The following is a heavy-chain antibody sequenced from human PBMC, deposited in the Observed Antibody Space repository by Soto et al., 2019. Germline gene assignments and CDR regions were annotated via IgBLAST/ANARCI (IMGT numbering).Heavy chain of an antibody. J-gene: IGHJ4*02. CDR2: ISGSRGSTT. V-gene: IGHV3-23*01. CDR1: GFTFRAYG. D-gene: IGHD2-2*01. CDR3: AQDRGCSGSTCYQAY. Sequence: GGSLRFSGAASGFTFRAYGLGWVGQAPGKGLESLSSISGSRGSTTYYAGSLKGRFTISRDNSKNTLYLQMNSLRVEDTAVYYCAQDRGCSGSTCYQAYWGPGTLVTVSS.